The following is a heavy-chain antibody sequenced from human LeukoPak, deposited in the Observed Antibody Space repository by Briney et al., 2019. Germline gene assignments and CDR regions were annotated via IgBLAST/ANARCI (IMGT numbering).Heavy chain of an antibody. D-gene: IGHD6-13*01. CDR3: TREGLYSSSWLYYFDY. CDR2: IRSKAYTGTT. J-gene: IGHJ4*02. V-gene: IGHV3-49*03. CDR1: GFTFGDYA. Sequence: GGSLRLPCTASGFTFGDYAMSWFRQAPGKGLEWVGFIRSKAYTGTTEYAASVKGRFTISRDDSKSIAYLQMNSLKTEDTALYYCTREGLYSSSWLYYFDYWGQGTLVTVSS.